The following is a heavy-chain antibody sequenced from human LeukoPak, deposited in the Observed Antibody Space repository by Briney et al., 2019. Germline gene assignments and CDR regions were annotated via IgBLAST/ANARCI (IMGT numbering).Heavy chain of an antibody. D-gene: IGHD3-16*01. J-gene: IGHJ4*02. Sequence: GGSLRLSCAASGFTFIKYWMHWVRQAPGKGLVWVSFINDDGSSTNHADSVKGRFTISRDNAKNTLFLQVNSLRAEDTAVYYCVRGGSPYSFDSWGQGTLVTVSS. CDR1: GFTFIKYW. V-gene: IGHV3-74*01. CDR3: VRGGSPYSFDS. CDR2: INDDGSST.